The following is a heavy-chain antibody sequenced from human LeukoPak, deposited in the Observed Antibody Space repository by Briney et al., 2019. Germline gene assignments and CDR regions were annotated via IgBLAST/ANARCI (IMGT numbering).Heavy chain of an antibody. J-gene: IGHJ3*02. Sequence: SETLSLTCAVYGGSFSGYYWSWIRQPPGKGLEWIGEINHSGSTNYNPSLKSRVTISVDTSKNQFSLKLSSVTAADTAVYYCARLQFPYDFWSGYYRNAFDIWGQGTMVTVPS. D-gene: IGHD3-3*01. CDR3: ARLQFPYDFWSGYYRNAFDI. CDR1: GGSFSGYY. CDR2: INHSGST. V-gene: IGHV4-34*01.